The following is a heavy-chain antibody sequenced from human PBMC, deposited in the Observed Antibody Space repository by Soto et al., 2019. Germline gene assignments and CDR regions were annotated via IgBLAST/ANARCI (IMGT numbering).Heavy chain of an antibody. CDR2: IKQDGREK. Sequence: DVQLVESGGDLVQPGGSLRLSCAASGFSFSSYWMTWVRQAPGKGLEWVANIKQDGREKYYVASVKGRFTIARDNGKNLLFLQMDSLTPDDTAVYYCAGDGVRNGAYNGWLDPWGQGNLVTVSS. V-gene: IGHV3-7*03. D-gene: IGHD3-16*01. CDR1: GFSFSSYW. J-gene: IGHJ5*02. CDR3: AGDGVRNGAYNGWLDP.